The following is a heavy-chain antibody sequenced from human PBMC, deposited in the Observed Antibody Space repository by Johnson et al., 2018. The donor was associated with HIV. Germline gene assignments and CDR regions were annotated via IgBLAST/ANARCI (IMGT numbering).Heavy chain of an antibody. Sequence: VQLVESGGGLVQPGGSLRLSCAASGFTFSSYWMSWVRQAPGKGLEWVANIKQDGSEKSYVDSVKGRFTISRDNAKNSLYLQMNSLRAEDTAVYYCARGDIVVVPAATRAQDAFDIWGQGTMVTVSS. CDR3: ARGDIVVVPAATRAQDAFDI. V-gene: IGHV3-7*01. J-gene: IGHJ3*02. CDR1: GFTFSSYW. D-gene: IGHD2-2*01. CDR2: IKQDGSEK.